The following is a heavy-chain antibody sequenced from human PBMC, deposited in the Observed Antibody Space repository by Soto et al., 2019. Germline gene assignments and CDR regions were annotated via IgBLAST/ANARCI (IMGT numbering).Heavy chain of an antibody. Sequence: GSVRLSCAASGFTFSSYAMSWVRQAPGKGLEWVSAISGSGGSTYYADSVKGRFTISRDNSKNTLYLQMNSLRAEDTAVYYCAKDITMVRGARPRFDPWGQGTLVTVSS. CDR3: AKDITMVRGARPRFDP. J-gene: IGHJ5*02. CDR2: ISGSGGST. V-gene: IGHV3-23*01. CDR1: GFTFSSYA. D-gene: IGHD3-10*01.